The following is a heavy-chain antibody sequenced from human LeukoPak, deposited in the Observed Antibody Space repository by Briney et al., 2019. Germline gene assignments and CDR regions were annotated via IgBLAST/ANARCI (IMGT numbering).Heavy chain of an antibody. V-gene: IGHV3-23*01. CDR1: GFTFSSYA. D-gene: IGHD1-26*01. CDR3: AKDRDAETPYSWSPFDY. J-gene: IGHJ4*02. Sequence: GGSLRLSCAASGFTFSSYAMSWVRQAPGKGLEWVSAISGSGGSTYYADSVKGRFTISRDNSKNTLYLQMNSLRAEDTAVYYCAKDRDAETPYSWSPFDYWGQGTLVTVSS. CDR2: ISGSGGST.